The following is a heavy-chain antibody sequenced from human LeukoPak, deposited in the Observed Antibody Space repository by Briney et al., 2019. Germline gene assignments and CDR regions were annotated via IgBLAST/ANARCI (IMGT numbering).Heavy chain of an antibody. CDR3: ARDGTPIHGSGWVYMDV. Sequence: GGPLSLLCAACGLTFCSYSMMWLRQAPGEAVEWVSYINTWSIYIYYADSVKGRFTISRDNAKNSLYLQMNSLRAEDTAVYYCARDGTPIHGSGWVYMDVWGKGTTVTISS. D-gene: IGHD6-25*01. J-gene: IGHJ6*04. V-gene: IGHV3-21*01. CDR2: INTWSIYI. CDR1: GLTFCSYS.